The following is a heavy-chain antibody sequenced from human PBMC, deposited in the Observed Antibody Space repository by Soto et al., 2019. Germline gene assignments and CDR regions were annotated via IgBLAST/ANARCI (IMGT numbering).Heavy chain of an antibody. CDR2: ISYDGSNK. D-gene: IGHD1-26*01. CDR1: GFTFSSYG. V-gene: IGHV3-30*18. J-gene: IGHJ4*02. Sequence: GSLRLSCAASGFTFSSYGMHWVRQAPGKGLEWVAVISYDGSNKYYADSVKGRFTISRDNSKNTLYLQMNSLRAEDTAVYYCAKDQVGATMGGYYFDYWGQGTLVTVSS. CDR3: AKDQVGATMGGYYFDY.